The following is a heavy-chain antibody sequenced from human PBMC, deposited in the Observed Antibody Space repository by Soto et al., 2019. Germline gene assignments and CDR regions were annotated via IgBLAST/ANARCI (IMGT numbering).Heavy chain of an antibody. CDR1: GFTFSSYG. D-gene: IGHD6-13*01. CDR2: IWYDGSNK. Sequence: PGGSLRLSCAASGFTFSSYGMHWVRQAPGKGLEWVAVIWYDGSNKYYADSVKGRFTISRDNSKNTLYLQMNSLRAEDTAVYYCARTRAAAAPHGKGEYFQHWGQGTLVTVSS. J-gene: IGHJ1*01. CDR3: ARTRAAAAPHGKGEYFQH. V-gene: IGHV3-33*01.